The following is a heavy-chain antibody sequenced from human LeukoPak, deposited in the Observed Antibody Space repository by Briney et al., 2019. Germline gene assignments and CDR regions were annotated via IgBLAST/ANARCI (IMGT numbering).Heavy chain of an antibody. D-gene: IGHD5-12*01. CDR3: ARAGYGWRSDFDY. CDR1: GDSISSGDYY. Sequence: SQTLSLTCTVSGDSISSGDYYWSWIRQPAGKGLEWIGRISSSGCTNYNPSLKSRVTISVDTSKNQFSLKLSSVTAADTAVYYCARAGYGWRSDFDYWGQGTLVTVSS. CDR2: ISSSGCT. V-gene: IGHV4-61*02. J-gene: IGHJ4*02.